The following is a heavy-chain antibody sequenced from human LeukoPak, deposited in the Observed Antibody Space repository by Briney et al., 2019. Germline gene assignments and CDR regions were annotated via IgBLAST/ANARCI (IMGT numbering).Heavy chain of an antibody. CDR2: ISGGGDST. V-gene: IGHV3-23*01. CDR3: AKGNTGHSSSPCDY. J-gene: IGHJ4*02. Sequence: PGGSLRLSCTASKFTFTNYAVSWVRQAPGQGLEWVSAISGGGDSTYYADSVKGRFTISRDDSNSILYLQMNSLRAEDTATYYCAKGNTGHSSSPCDYWGQGTLVTVSS. CDR1: KFTFTNYA. D-gene: IGHD4-23*01.